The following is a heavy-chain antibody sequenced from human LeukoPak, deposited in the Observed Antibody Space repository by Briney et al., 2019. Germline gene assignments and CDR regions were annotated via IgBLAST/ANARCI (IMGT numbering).Heavy chain of an antibody. J-gene: IGHJ6*02. Sequence: PGGSLRLSCAASGFTFSSYSMNWIRQAPAKGLEWVSYISSSSSMIYYADSVKGRFTISRDNAKNSLYLQMNSLRAEDTAVYYCARDRTVIHNYYYYGMDVWGQGTTVTVSS. CDR1: GFTFSSYS. CDR3: ARDRTVIHNYYYYGMDV. V-gene: IGHV3-48*01. CDR2: ISSSSSMI. D-gene: IGHD4-17*01.